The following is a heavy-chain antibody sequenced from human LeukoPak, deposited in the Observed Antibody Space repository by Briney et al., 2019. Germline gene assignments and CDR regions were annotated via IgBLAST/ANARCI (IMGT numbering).Heavy chain of an antibody. V-gene: IGHV4-39*01. CDR2: IYYSGST. J-gene: IGHJ4*02. CDR1: GGSISSSSYY. Sequence: SETLSLTCTVSGGSISSSSYYWGWIRQPPGKGLEWIGSIYYSGSTYYNPSLKSRVTISVDTSKNQFSLKLSSVTTADRAVYYCARVPCSSTSCYKLVDYWGQGTLVTVSS. CDR3: ARVPCSSTSCYKLVDY. D-gene: IGHD2-2*02.